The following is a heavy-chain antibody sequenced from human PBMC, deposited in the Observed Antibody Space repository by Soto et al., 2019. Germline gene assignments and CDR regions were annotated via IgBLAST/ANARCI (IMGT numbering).Heavy chain of an antibody. CDR1: GFTFNTYW. V-gene: IGHV3-74*01. CDR3: ATVATNSYNWLDP. CDR2: INSDGTKT. D-gene: IGHD5-12*01. J-gene: IGHJ5*02. Sequence: EVQLVESGGTLVQPGGSLRLSCAASGFTFNTYWMHWVRQAPGKGLVWVSRINSDGTKTTYADSVKGRFTISRDNAKNTVYLEMNSLIAEDTAVYYCATVATNSYNWLDPWGQGTLVTVSS.